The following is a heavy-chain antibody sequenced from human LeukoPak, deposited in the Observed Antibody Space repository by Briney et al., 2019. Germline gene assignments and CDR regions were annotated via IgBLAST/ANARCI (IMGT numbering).Heavy chain of an antibody. CDR2: MSGDGGST. D-gene: IGHD2-15*01. Sequence: GESLRLSCAASGFTFDDYAMHWVRPAPGKGLEWVSLMSGDGGSTYYADSVKGRFTISRDNSKNSLYLQMNSLRTEDTALYYCAKDGDYSRRDYYRDVWGKGTTVTVSS. CDR1: GFTFDDYA. J-gene: IGHJ6*03. CDR3: AKDGDYSRRDYYRDV. V-gene: IGHV3-43*02.